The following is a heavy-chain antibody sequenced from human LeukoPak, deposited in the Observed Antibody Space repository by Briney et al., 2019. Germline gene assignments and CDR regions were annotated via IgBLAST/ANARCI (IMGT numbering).Heavy chain of an antibody. J-gene: IGHJ4*02. Sequence: GGSLRLSCAASGFTFSSYEMNWVRQAPGKGLEWVSYISSSGSTIYYADSVKGRFTISRDNAKNSLYLQMNSLRAEDTAVYYCARVACRRQGSCMYYYFDYWGQGTLVTVSS. CDR3: ARVACRRQGSCMYYYFDY. V-gene: IGHV3-48*03. CDR1: GFTFSSYE. D-gene: IGHD2-15*01. CDR2: ISSSGSTI.